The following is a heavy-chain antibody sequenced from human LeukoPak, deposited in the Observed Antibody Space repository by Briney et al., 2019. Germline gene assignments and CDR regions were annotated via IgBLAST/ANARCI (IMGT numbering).Heavy chain of an antibody. J-gene: IGHJ4*02. CDR3: ARDSPSSSSFAYDY. V-gene: IGHV3-7*01. D-gene: IGHD6-13*01. CDR1: GFTFRDYW. Sequence: GGSLRLSCAASGFTFRDYWMSWVRQAPGKGLEWVANIQLDGSEKYYVDSVKDRFTISRDNAENSLYLQMNSLRVEDTAVYYCARDSPSSSSFAYDYWGQGALVTVSS. CDR2: IQLDGSEK.